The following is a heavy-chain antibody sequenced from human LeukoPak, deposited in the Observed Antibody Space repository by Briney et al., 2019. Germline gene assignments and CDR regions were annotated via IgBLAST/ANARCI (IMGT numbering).Heavy chain of an antibody. V-gene: IGHV3-64D*06. J-gene: IGHJ4*02. CDR3: VKDALRLREMTEVDY. CDR2: ISSNGGST. CDR1: GFTFSSYA. D-gene: IGHD5-12*01. Sequence: GGSLRLSCSASGFTFSSYAMHWVRQAPGKGLEFVSPISSNGGSTYYADSVKGRFTISRDNSKNTLYLQMSSLRAEDTAVYYCVKDALRLREMTEVDYWGQGTLVTVSS.